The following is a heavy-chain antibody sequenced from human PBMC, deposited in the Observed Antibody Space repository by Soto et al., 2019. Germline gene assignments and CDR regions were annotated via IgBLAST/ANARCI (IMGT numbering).Heavy chain of an antibody. CDR1: GGSISSYY. CDR2: IYYSGST. J-gene: IGHJ4*02. Sequence: SETLSLTRTVSGGSISSYYWSWIRHPPGKGLEWIGYIYYSGSTNYNPSLKSRVTISVDTSKNQFSLKLSSVTAADTAVYYCARYLGCCSSTSCYFRGSIWGQGTLVTVSS. V-gene: IGHV4-59*01. D-gene: IGHD2-2*01. CDR3: ARYLGCCSSTSCYFRGSI.